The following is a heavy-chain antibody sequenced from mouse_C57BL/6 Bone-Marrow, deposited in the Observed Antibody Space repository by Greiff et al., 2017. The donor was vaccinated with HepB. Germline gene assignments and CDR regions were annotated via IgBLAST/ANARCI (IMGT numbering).Heavy chain of an antibody. Sequence: EVKLMESGGGLVKPGGSLKLSCAASGFTFSSYAMSWVRQTPEKRLEWVATISDGGSYTYYPDNVKGRFTISRDNAKNNLYLQMSHLKSEDTAMYYCARGPDAYWGQGTLVTVSA. CDR3: ARGPDAY. V-gene: IGHV5-4*03. CDR1: GFTFSSYA. J-gene: IGHJ3*01. CDR2: ISDGGSYT.